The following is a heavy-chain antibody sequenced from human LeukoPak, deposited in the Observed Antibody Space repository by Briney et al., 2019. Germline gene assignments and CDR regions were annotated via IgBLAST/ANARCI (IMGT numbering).Heavy chain of an antibody. J-gene: IGHJ6*02. CDR2: IYTNGRDT. CDR3: AHLVWEYVGGLDV. Sequence: PGGSLRLSCAASGFIFRSYGMNWVRQAPGKGLEWVSGIYTNGRDTRYAESVKGRFTVSRDNSKNTLYLQMHSLRVEDTAVYYCAHLVWEYVGGLDVWGQGTTVTVSS. V-gene: IGHV3-23*05. CDR1: GFIFRSYG. D-gene: IGHD3/OR15-3a*01.